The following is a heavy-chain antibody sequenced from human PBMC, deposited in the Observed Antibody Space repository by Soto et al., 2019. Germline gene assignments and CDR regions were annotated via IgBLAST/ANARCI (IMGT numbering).Heavy chain of an antibody. J-gene: IGHJ4*02. Sequence: GSLRLSCAASGCTFSSYWMSWVRQAPGKGLEWVANIKQDGSEKYYVDSVKGRFTISRDNAKNSLYLQMNSLRAEDTAVYYCARLREYYFDDWGQGTLVTVSA. CDR1: GCTFSSYW. CDR3: ARLREYYFDD. CDR2: IKQDGSEK. V-gene: IGHV3-7*03.